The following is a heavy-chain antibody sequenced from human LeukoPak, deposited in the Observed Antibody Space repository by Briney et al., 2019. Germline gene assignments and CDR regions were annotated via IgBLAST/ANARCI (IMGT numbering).Heavy chain of an antibody. D-gene: IGHD6-6*01. V-gene: IGHV4-34*01. Sequence: SETLSLTCAVYGGSFGGYYWSWIRQPPGKGLEWIGEINHSGSTNYNPSLKSRVTISVDTSKNQFSLKLSSVTAADTAVYYCARAWAARKGTNYYMDVWGKGTTVTVSS. CDR3: ARAWAARKGTNYYMDV. J-gene: IGHJ6*03. CDR1: GGSFGGYY. CDR2: INHSGST.